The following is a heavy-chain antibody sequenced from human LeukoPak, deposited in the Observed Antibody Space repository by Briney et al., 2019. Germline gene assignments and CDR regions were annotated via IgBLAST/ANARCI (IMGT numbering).Heavy chain of an antibody. CDR2: INPYSGGT. CDR1: GYTFTGYY. CDR3: ARWLRAYDDNLRRAFDI. Sequence: ASVKVSCKTSGYTFTGYYIHWVRQAPGQGLEWMGWINPYSGGTNYAPKFQGRVTMTSDTSIRTSYMELSRLRSDDTAVYFCARWLRAYDDNLRRAFDIWGQGTMATVSS. V-gene: IGHV1-2*02. D-gene: IGHD3-9*01. J-gene: IGHJ3*02.